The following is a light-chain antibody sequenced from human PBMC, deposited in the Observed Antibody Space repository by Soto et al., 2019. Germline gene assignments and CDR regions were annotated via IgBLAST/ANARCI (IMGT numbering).Light chain of an antibody. CDR3: QQSYSTPRT. CDR1: QSISRH. Sequence: DIQMTQSPSSLPASVGDRVTITCRASQSISRHLNWYQQKPGKAPILLIFGASTLQSGVPTSFSGSGSGTDFTLTISSLQPEDFATYYCQQSYSTPRTFGQGTKVDIK. J-gene: IGKJ1*01. V-gene: IGKV1-39*01. CDR2: GAS.